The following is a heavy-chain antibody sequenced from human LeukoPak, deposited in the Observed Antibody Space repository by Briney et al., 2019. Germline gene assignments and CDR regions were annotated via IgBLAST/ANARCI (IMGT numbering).Heavy chain of an antibody. Sequence: GASVKVPCKASGYTFTSYGISWVRQAPGQGLEWMGWISAYNGNTNYAQKLQGRVTMTTDTSTSTAYMELRSLRSDDTAVYYCAREGDYYGSGSYPNYYYYYMDVWGKGTTVTVSS. CDR2: ISAYNGNT. J-gene: IGHJ6*03. CDR3: AREGDYYGSGSYPNYYYYYMDV. D-gene: IGHD3-10*01. V-gene: IGHV1-18*01. CDR1: GYTFTSYG.